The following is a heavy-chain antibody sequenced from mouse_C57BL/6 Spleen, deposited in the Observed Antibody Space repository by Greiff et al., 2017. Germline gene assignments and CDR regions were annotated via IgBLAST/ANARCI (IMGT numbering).Heavy chain of an antibody. D-gene: IGHD1-1*01. J-gene: IGHJ2*01. V-gene: IGHV10-3*01. Sequence: EVLLLESGGGLVQPKGSLKLSCAASGFTFNTYAIPWVRQAPGQGVEWVARIRSKSSNYATYYADSVKDRFTISRGASQSMLYLQMNNLKTEDTSMYYCVRAQTTVYFDGWGKGTTLTVAS. CDR1: GFTFNTYA. CDR2: IRSKSSNYAT. CDR3: VRAQTTVYFDG.